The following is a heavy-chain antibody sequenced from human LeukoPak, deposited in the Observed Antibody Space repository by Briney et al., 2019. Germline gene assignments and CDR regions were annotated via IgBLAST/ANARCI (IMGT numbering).Heavy chain of an antibody. CDR3: AKDRYYYDSSGYSPCGY. CDR2: IRYDGSNK. Sequence: GGSLRLSCAASGFTFSSYGMHWVRQAPGKGLEWVAFIRYDGSNKYYADSVKGRFTISRDNSKNTLYLQMNSLRAEDTAVYYCAKDRYYYDSSGYSPCGYWGRGTLVTVSS. D-gene: IGHD3-22*01. J-gene: IGHJ4*02. V-gene: IGHV3-30*02. CDR1: GFTFSSYG.